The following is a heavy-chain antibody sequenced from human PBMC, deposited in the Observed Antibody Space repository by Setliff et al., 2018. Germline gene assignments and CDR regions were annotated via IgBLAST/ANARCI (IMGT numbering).Heavy chain of an antibody. CDR1: GFTFTSYW. CDR2: SRDKASGYTT. V-gene: IGHV3-72*01. Sequence: GGSLRLSCAASGFTFTSYWMHWVRQAPGKGLEWVGRSRDKASGYTTEYAASVKGRFTVSRDVSKNSLYLQMNSLKTEDTAVYYCLGSLRKINSFDIWGQGTMVTVSS. CDR3: LGSLRKINSFDI. D-gene: IGHD3-16*01. J-gene: IGHJ3*02.